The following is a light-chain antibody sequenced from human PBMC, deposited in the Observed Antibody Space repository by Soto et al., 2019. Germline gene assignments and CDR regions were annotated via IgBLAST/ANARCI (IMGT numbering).Light chain of an antibody. J-gene: IGKJ1*01. CDR3: KQRGNRRLT. V-gene: IGKV3-11*01. Sequence: EIVSTQSPATLSLSPGERATLSCRASQSVSSYFAWYQQKPGQAPRLLIYDASNRATGIPARFSGSGSGTAFTLTISGLEPEGCAVYYCKQRGNRRLTFGQGTKVDIK. CDR1: QSVSSY. CDR2: DAS.